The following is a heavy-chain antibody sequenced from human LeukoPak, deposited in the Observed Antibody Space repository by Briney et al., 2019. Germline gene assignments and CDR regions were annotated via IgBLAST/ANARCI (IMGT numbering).Heavy chain of an antibody. CDR1: GHSFINYW. CDR2: IFPGDSHT. V-gene: IGHV5-51*01. J-gene: IGHJ4*02. CDR3: ARIAATWYGGS. Sequence: GESLKISCKGPGHSFINYWIAWVRQMPGKGLEWIGIIFPGDSHTRYSPSFQGQVTISADMSIDTAYLQWSSLRASDTAMYYCARIAATWYGGSWGQGTLVFVSS. D-gene: IGHD2-15*01.